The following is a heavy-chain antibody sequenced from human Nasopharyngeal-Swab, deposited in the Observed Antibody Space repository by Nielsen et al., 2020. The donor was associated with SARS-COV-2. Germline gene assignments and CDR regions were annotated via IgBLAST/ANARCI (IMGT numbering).Heavy chain of an antibody. CDR2: ISSSGSTI. D-gene: IGHD6-19*01. J-gene: IGHJ2*01. Sequence: GESLKISCAASGFTFSDYYMSWIRQAPGKGLEWVSYISSSGSTIYYADSVKGRFTISRDNAKNSLYLQMNSLRAGDTAVYYCAREGTQSAPGLGFDLWGRGTLVTVSS. CDR1: GFTFSDYY. V-gene: IGHV3-11*04. CDR3: AREGTQSAPGLGFDL.